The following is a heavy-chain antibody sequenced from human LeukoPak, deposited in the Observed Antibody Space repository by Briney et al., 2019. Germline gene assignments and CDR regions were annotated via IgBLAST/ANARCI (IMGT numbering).Heavy chain of an antibody. V-gene: IGHV3-53*05. D-gene: IGHD1-14*01. CDR3: AKVGPPEYYFDY. CDR2: LYSGGQA. Sequence: GGSLRLSCIASGFTVSSKYMSWVRQAPGKGLEWVSVLYSGGQAFYPDSVRGRFTISRDNSKNTLYLQMNSLRAEDTAVYYCAKVGPPEYYFDYWGQGTLVTVSS. J-gene: IGHJ4*02. CDR1: GFTVSSKY.